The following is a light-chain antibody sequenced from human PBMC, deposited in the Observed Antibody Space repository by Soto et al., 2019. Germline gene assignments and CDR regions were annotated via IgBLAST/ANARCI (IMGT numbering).Light chain of an antibody. J-gene: IGKJ5*01. V-gene: IGKV1-39*01. CDR1: ENISRH. CDR2: AAS. Sequence: DIQMTQSPSSLSGSVGDRVTITCRASENISRHLNWYQQKPGKAPKLLIYAASSLQNGVPSRFRGGGSGTYFTLTISNLQPEDFATHYRQKTYTTLSITFGQGTRLESK. CDR3: QKTYTTLSIT.